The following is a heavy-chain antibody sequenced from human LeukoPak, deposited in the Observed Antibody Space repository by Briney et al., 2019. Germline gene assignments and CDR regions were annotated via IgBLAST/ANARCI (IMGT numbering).Heavy chain of an antibody. CDR3: ARVPSYYYDSSGYYLGAFDI. D-gene: IGHD3-22*01. J-gene: IGHJ3*02. Sequence: SETLSLTCTVSGGSISSGSYYWSWIRQPAGKGLEWIGRIYTSGSTNYNPSLKSRVTISVDTSKNQFSLKLSSVTAADTAVYYCARVPSYYYDSSGYYLGAFDIWGQGTMVTVSS. CDR1: GGSISSGSYY. V-gene: IGHV4-61*02. CDR2: IYTSGST.